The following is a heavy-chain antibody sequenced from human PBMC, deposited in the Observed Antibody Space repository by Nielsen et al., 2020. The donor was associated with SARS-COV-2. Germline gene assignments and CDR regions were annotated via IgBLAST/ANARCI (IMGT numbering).Heavy chain of an antibody. V-gene: IGHV3-30*03. CDR3: ARARGAYGDYYYYYYTDV. Sequence: GESLKISCAASGFTFSCCAMHWVRQAPGKGLEWVAVVSYDGSKQHYADSVKGRFTISRDDSRNTLYLQMNSLGAEDTAVYYCARARGAYGDYYYYYYTDVWGKGTTVTVSS. J-gene: IGHJ6*03. D-gene: IGHD4-17*01. CDR2: VSYDGSKQ. CDR1: GFTFSCCA.